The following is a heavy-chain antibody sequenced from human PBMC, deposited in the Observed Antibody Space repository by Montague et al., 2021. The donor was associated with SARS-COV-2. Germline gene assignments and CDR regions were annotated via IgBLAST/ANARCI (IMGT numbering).Heavy chain of an antibody. Sequence: SLRLSCAAPGFTLSEYYMSWNRQVPGRGLEWVSYISSSSRYTNYADSVKGRITIARDNTKNSLSLQMNSLRAEDTAVYYCASTGHCTGGVCFAHYFDDWGQGARVTVSS. D-gene: IGHD2-8*02. CDR2: ISSSSRYT. J-gene: IGHJ4*02. CDR1: GFTLSEYY. CDR3: ASTGHCTGGVCFAHYFDD. V-gene: IGHV3-11*03.